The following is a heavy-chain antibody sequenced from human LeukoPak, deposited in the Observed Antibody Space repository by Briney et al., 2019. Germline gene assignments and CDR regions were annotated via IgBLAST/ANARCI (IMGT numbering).Heavy chain of an antibody. CDR3: ARENPYCSSTSCPEVDAFDI. CDR2: ISSSSSYI. CDR1: GFIFSDYS. D-gene: IGHD2-2*01. V-gene: IGHV3-21*01. Sequence: GGSLRLYCAASGFIFSDYSMNWVRQAPGKGLEWVSSISSSSSYIYYADSVKGRFTISRDNAKNSLYLQMNSLRAEDTAIYYCARENPYCSSTSCPEVDAFDIWGQGTMVTVSS. J-gene: IGHJ3*02.